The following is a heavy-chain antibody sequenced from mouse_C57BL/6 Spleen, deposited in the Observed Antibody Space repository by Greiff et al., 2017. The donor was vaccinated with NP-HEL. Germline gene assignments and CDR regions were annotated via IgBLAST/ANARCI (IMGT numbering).Heavy chain of an antibody. V-gene: IGHV1-54*01. D-gene: IGHD2-4*01. CDR1: GYAFTNYL. J-gene: IGHJ3*01. CDR2: INPGSGGT. Sequence: QVQLQQSGAELVRPGTSVKVSCKASGYAFTNYLIEWVKQRPGQGLEWIGVINPGSGGTNYNEKFEGKATLTADKSSSTAYMQLSSLTSEDSAVYFCARSGGDYDVDWFAYWGQGTLVTVSA. CDR3: ARSGGDYDVDWFAY.